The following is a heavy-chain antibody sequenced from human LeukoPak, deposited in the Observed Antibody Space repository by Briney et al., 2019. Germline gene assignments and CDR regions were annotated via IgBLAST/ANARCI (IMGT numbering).Heavy chain of an antibody. Sequence: GGSLRLSCAASGFTFSSYGMHRVRQAPGKGLEWVAVIWYDGSNKYYADSVKGRFTISRDNSKNTLYLQMNSLRAEDTAVYYCASTVVTPDAFDIWGQGTMVTVSS. J-gene: IGHJ3*02. D-gene: IGHD4-23*01. CDR2: IWYDGSNK. CDR1: GFTFSSYG. CDR3: ASTVVTPDAFDI. V-gene: IGHV3-33*01.